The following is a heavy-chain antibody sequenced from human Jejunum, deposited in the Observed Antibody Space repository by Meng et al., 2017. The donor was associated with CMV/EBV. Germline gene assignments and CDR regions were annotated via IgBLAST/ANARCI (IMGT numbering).Heavy chain of an antibody. CDR2: ISAGSDYK. D-gene: IGHD1-26*01. CDR3: TRDLVAATAPNN. V-gene: IGHV3-21*01. CDR1: GFPLDTYA. Sequence: AASGFPLDTYAMAWVRQAPGKGVEWVSSISAGSDYKYYADSVKGRFTVSRDNAKTSLYLQMNSLRAEDTALYYCTRDLVAATAPNNWGQGTLVTVSS. J-gene: IGHJ4*02.